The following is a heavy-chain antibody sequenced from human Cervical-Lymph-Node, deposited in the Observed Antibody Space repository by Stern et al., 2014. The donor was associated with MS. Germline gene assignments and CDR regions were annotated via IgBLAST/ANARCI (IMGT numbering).Heavy chain of an antibody. V-gene: IGHV4-59*01. CDR3: ARWSGWTDGFDA. D-gene: IGHD6-19*01. CDR1: GASITDYY. Sequence: QVQLQESGPGLVKPSETLTLTCTVSGASITDYYRNWVRQAPGKGLEWIGEVHSSETSRYNPSLDRRVTTSIDTSKIQFSLNVTSVTAAVTSVYFCARWSGWTDGFDAWGQGTLVTVSS. CDR2: VHSSETS. J-gene: IGHJ5*02.